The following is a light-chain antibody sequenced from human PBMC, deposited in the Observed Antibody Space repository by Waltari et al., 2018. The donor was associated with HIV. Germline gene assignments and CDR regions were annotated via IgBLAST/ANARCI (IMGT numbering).Light chain of an antibody. V-gene: IGLV2-8*01. CDR1: SSDVGGYNY. Sequence: QSALTQPPSASGSPGQSVTISCTGTSSDVGGYNYVSWYQQHPGKAPKFIIYEVSKRASGVPDGVSGSKSGDTAYLTVSGLQDEDEADYYGRSYAGSNWVFGGGTKLTVL. CDR2: EVS. CDR3: RSYAGSNWV. J-gene: IGLJ3*02.